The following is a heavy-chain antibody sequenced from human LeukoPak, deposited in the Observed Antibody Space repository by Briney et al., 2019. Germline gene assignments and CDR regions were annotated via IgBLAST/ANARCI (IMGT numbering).Heavy chain of an antibody. CDR3: ARTLWFGELNPVDY. CDR1: GYTFTSYD. Sequence: SVKVSCKASGYTFTSYDINWVRQATGQGLEWMGWMNPNSGNTGYTQKFQGRVTMTRNTSISTAYMELSSLRSEDTAVYYCARTLWFGELNPVDYWGQGTLVTVSS. V-gene: IGHV1-8*01. J-gene: IGHJ4*02. D-gene: IGHD3-10*01. CDR2: MNPNSGNT.